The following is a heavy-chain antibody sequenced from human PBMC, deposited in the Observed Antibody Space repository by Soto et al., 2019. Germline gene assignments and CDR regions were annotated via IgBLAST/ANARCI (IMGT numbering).Heavy chain of an antibody. J-gene: IGHJ5*02. CDR1: LGTFSSYA. V-gene: IGHV1-69*06. D-gene: IGHD2-2*02. Sequence: GTSLKLSCKSSLGTFSSYAIIFVRPSPGQGLEWMGGVIPIFGTANYAQKFQGRVTITADKSTSTAYMELSSLRSEDTAVYYCARDSRDCSSTSCYRPSLGYWFDPWGQGTRVNVSA. CDR2: VIPIFGTA. CDR3: ARDSRDCSSTSCYRPSLGYWFDP.